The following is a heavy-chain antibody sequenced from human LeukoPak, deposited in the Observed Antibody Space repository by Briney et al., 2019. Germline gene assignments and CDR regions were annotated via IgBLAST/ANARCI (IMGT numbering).Heavy chain of an antibody. V-gene: IGHV3-23*01. CDR1: KFTFRSYA. D-gene: IGHD2-8*01. CDR2: IRGSDGRT. CDR3: AKDPNGDYIGAFDI. J-gene: IGHJ3*02. Sequence: GGSLRLSCAASKFTFRSYAMTSVRQAPGQGLEWVSSIRGSDGRTFYADSVKGRFTISRDNAKNTLYLQMNSLRAEDTAVYYCAKDPNGDYIGAFDIWGQGIMVTVSS.